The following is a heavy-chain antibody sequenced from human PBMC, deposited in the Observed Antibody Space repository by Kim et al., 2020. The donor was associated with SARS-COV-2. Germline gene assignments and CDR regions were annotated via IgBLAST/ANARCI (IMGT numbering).Heavy chain of an antibody. Sequence: GGSLRLSCAASGFTVSSNYMSWVRQAPGKGLEWVSVIYSGGSTYYADSVKGRFTISRHNSKNTLYLQMNSLRAAETAVYYCAGDPSKVREGSNGYYYNGMDVWGQGTTVTVSS. CDR3: AGDPSKVREGSNGYYYNGMDV. J-gene: IGHJ6*02. V-gene: IGHV3-53*04. D-gene: IGHD3-10*01. CDR2: IYSGGST. CDR1: GFTVSSNY.